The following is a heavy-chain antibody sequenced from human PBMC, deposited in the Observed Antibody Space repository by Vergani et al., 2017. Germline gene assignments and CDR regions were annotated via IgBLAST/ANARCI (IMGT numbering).Heavy chain of an antibody. V-gene: IGHV4-30-4*01. CDR1: GGSISSYY. CDR2: IYYSGST. D-gene: IGHD2/OR15-2a*01. J-gene: IGHJ4*02. CDR3: ARVLLATPSRSFDY. Sequence: QVQLQESGPGLVKPSETLSLTCTVSGGSISSYYWSWIRQPPGKGLEWIGYIYYSGSTYYNPSLKSRVTISVDTSKNQFSLKLSSVTAADTAVYYCARVLLATPSRSFDYWGQGTLVTVSS.